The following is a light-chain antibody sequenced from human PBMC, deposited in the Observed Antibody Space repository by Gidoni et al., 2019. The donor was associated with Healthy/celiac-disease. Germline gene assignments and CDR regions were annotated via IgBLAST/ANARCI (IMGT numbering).Light chain of an antibody. Sequence: SYELTQPPSVSVSLGQMARITCSGEALPKKYAYWYQQKPGQFPVLVIYKDSERPPGIPERFSGSRSGTIVTLTISGVQAEDEADYYCLSADSSGTVVFGGGTKLTVL. CDR3: LSADSSGTVV. CDR2: KDS. CDR1: ALPKKY. V-gene: IGLV3-16*01. J-gene: IGLJ2*01.